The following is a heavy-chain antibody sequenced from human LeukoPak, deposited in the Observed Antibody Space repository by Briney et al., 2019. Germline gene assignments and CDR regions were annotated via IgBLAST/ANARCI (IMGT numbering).Heavy chain of an antibody. CDR1: GGSISSGDYY. Sequence: SETLSLTCTVSGGSISSGDYYWSWFRQPPGKGLEWIGYIYYSGSTYYNPSLKSRVTISVDTSKNQFSLKLSSVTAADTAVYYCARGTYYYDSSGYYPIDYWGQGTLVTVSS. D-gene: IGHD3-22*01. CDR3: ARGTYYYDSSGYYPIDY. V-gene: IGHV4-30-4*01. J-gene: IGHJ4*02. CDR2: IYYSGST.